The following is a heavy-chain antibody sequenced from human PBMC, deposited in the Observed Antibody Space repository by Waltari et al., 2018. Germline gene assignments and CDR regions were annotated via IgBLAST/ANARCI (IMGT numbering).Heavy chain of an antibody. J-gene: IGHJ3*02. CDR2: IYSGGST. D-gene: IGHD3-10*01. CDR3: ARATRYGHAFDI. Sequence: EVQLVESGGGLIQPGGSLRLSCAASGFTVSSHYMTWVRQAPGKGMEWVSVIYSGGSTYYADSVKGRFTISRDNSKNTLYLQMNSLRAEDTAVYYCARATRYGHAFDIWGQGTMVTVSS. V-gene: IGHV3-53*01. CDR1: GFTVSSHY.